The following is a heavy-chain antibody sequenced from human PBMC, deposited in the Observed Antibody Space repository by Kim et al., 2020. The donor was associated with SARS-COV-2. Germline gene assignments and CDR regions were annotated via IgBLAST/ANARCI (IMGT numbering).Heavy chain of an antibody. Sequence: GGSLRLSCAASGFTFSSYSMNWVRQAPGKGLEWVSSISSSSSYIYYADSVKGRFTISRDNAKNSLYLQMNSLRAEDTAVYYCARTLQLWFGELLPYYYYYGMDVWGQGTTVTVSS. J-gene: IGHJ6*02. CDR2: ISSSSSYI. V-gene: IGHV3-21*01. D-gene: IGHD3-10*01. CDR1: GFTFSSYS. CDR3: ARTLQLWFGELLPYYYYYGMDV.